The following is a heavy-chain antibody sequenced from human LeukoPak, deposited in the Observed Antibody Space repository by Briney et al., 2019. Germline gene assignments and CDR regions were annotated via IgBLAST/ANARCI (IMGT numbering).Heavy chain of an antibody. CDR1: GFTFSNNW. V-gene: IGHV3-7*01. D-gene: IGHD2-15*01. CDR2: IKEDGSET. CDR3: ARVVPCSSSSCYSLHYYMDV. J-gene: IGHJ6*03. Sequence: PGGSLRLSCAASGFTFSNNWMTWVRQAPGMGLEWVANIKEDGSETYYVDSVRGRFIVSRDNAKNSLYLQMSRLRAADTAIYYCARVVPCSSSSCYSLHYYMDVWGKGTTVTVSS.